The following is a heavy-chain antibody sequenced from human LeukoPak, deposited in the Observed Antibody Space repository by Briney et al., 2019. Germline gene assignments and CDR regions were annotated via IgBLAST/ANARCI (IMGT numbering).Heavy chain of an antibody. CDR3: AKALSYRGYCSSTSCYGPFDY. CDR1: GFTFSSYA. J-gene: IGHJ4*02. D-gene: IGHD2-2*01. CDR2: ISGSGGST. Sequence: PGGSLRLSCAASGFTFSSYAMSWVRQAPGKGLEWVPAISGSGGSTYYADSVKGRFTIPRDNSKNTLYLQMNSLRAEDTAVYYCAKALSYRGYCSSTSCYGPFDYWGQGTLVTVSS. V-gene: IGHV3-23*01.